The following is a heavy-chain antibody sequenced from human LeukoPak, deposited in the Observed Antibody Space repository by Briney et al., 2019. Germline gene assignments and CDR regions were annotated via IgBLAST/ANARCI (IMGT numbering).Heavy chain of an antibody. CDR3: AKGGITMIVVVIQYYFDY. D-gene: IGHD3-22*01. J-gene: IGHJ4*02. Sequence: PSETLSLTCTVSGGSISSYYWSWVRQAPGKGLEWVSAISGSGGSTYYADSVKGRFTISRDNSKNTLYLQMNSLRAEDTAVYYCAKGGITMIVVVIQYYFDYWGQGTLVTVSS. V-gene: IGHV3-23*01. CDR2: ISGSGGST. CDR1: GGSISSYY.